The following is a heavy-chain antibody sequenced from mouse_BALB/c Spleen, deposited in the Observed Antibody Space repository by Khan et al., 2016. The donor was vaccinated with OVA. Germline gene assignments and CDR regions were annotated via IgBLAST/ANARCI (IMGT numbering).Heavy chain of an antibody. CDR3: ARSNYGPFAY. D-gene: IGHD1-1*02. CDR1: GFTFSSFT. CDR2: ISSGGDNT. V-gene: IGHV5-9*03. Sequence: EVELVESGGGLVKPGGSLKLSCAASGFTFSSFTMSWVRQTPEKRLEWVASISSGGDNTYYTDRVKGRFTISSDNAKNNLYRQMSSLRSEDTASYYCARSNYGPFAYWGQGTLVTVSA. J-gene: IGHJ3*01.